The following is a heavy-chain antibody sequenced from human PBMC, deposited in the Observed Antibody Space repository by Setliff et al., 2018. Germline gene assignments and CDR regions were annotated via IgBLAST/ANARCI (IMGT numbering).Heavy chain of an antibody. J-gene: IGHJ4*02. V-gene: IGHV4-59*11. CDR1: GGSISSHY. Sequence: SETLSLTCTVSGGSISSHYWSWIRQPPGKGLEWIGYIYYSGSTNYNPSLKSRVTISVDTSKNQFSLKLSSVTAADTAVYYCARVARDDYNWELHYFDYWGQGTLVTVSS. CDR3: ARVARDDYNWELHYFDY. CDR2: IYYSGST. D-gene: IGHD4-4*01.